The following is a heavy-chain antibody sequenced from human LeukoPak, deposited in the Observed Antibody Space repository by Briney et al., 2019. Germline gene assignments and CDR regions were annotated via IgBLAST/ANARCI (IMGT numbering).Heavy chain of an antibody. D-gene: IGHD1-26*01. J-gene: IGHJ4*02. CDR2: ISGSGGST. CDR1: GFTFSSYA. V-gene: IGHV3-23*01. Sequence: GGSLRLSCAASGFTFSSYAMSWVRHARGEGLEWVSAISGSGGSTYYADSVKGRFTISRDNSKNTLYLQMNSLRAEDTAVYYCAKDPNSGSYYFYLGYWGQGTLVTVSS. CDR3: AKDPNSGSYYFYLGY.